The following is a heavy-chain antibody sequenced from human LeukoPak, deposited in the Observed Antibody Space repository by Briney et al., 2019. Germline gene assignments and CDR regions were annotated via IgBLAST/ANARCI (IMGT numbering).Heavy chain of an antibody. CDR2: INHSGST. CDR1: GGSFSGYY. CDR3: ASRMYYYDSSGYYDY. J-gene: IGHJ4*02. Sequence: PSETLSLTCAVYGGSFSGYYWSWIRQPPGKGLEWIGEINHSGSTNYNPSLKSRVTISVDTSKNQFSLKLSSVTAADTAVYYRASRMYYYDSSGYYDYWGQGTLVTVSS. D-gene: IGHD3-22*01. V-gene: IGHV4-34*01.